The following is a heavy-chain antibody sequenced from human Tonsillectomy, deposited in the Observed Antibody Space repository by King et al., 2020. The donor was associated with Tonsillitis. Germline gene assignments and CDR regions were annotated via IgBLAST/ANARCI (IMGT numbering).Heavy chain of an antibody. Sequence: EVQLVESGGGLVQPGRSLRLSCAASGFTFDDYAMHWVRQAPGEGLEWVSGISWNSGSIGYADSVKGRFTIPRDNAKNYLYLQMNSLRDEDTALYYCAKDMRGYSYGYIADAFDIWGQGTMVTVSS. D-gene: IGHD5-18*01. CDR1: GFTFDDYA. CDR2: ISWNSGSI. V-gene: IGHV3-9*01. J-gene: IGHJ3*02. CDR3: AKDMRGYSYGYIADAFDI.